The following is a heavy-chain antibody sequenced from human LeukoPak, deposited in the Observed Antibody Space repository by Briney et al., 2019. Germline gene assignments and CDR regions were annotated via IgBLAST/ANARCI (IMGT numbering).Heavy chain of an antibody. D-gene: IGHD2-15*01. V-gene: IGHV3-30-3*01. CDR1: GFDFNKYA. CDR3: ARVRDCSGGSCFGGMDV. CDR2: ISYDRSSE. J-gene: IGHJ6*02. Sequence: GGSLRLSCAASGFDFNKYAMHWVRQAPGKGLEWVAAISYDRSSEYYTDSVKGRFTISRDNSKNTLYLQMNSLRAEDTAVYYCARVRDCSGGSCFGGMDVWGQGTTVTVSS.